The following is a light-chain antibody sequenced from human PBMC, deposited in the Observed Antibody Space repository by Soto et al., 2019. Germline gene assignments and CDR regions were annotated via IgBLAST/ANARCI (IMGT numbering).Light chain of an antibody. CDR2: AAS. J-gene: IGKJ1*01. CDR1: QSISIY. Sequence: DIQMTQSPSSLSASIGDRVTITCRASQSISIYLNWYRQKPGKAPKVLIYAASTLQSGVPSRFSGSGSGTDFTLTISNLQPEDFASYYCQQAYINPRTFGPGTKVDIK. V-gene: IGKV1-39*01. CDR3: QQAYINPRT.